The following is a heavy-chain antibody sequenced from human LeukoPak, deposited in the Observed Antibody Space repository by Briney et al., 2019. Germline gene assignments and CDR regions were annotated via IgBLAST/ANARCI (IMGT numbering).Heavy chain of an antibody. V-gene: IGHV1-46*01. J-gene: IGHJ4*02. CDR3: ARDQEGFDY. CDR2: IYPRDGST. Sequence: ASVKVSCTTSGYTFTSNYIHWVRQAPGQGLEWMGMIYPRDGSTSYAQKFQGRVTVTRDTFTSTVHMELSGLRSEDTAVYYCARDQEGFDYWGQGTLVTVSS. CDR1: GYTFTSNY.